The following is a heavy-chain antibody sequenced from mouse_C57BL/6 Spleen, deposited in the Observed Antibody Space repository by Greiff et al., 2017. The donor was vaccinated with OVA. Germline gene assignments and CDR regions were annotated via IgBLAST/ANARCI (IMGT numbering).Heavy chain of an antibody. CDR1: GYTFTSYG. J-gene: IGHJ3*01. D-gene: IGHD2-3*01. CDR3: AREGDGYYFAY. CDR2: IYPRSGNT. Sequence: QVQLQQSGAELMKPGASVKLSCKASGYTFTSYGISWVKQRTGQGLEWIGEIYPRSGNTYYNEKFKGKATLTADKSSSTAYMELRSLTSEDSAVYFCAREGDGYYFAYWGQGTLVTVSA. V-gene: IGHV1-81*01.